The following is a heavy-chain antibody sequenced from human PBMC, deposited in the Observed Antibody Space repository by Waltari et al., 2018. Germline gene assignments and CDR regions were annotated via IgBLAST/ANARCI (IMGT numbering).Heavy chain of an antibody. Sequence: VLLLESGGGLVQPGGSLRLSCASSGFTFSSYAMSWCRQAPGKGLEWVSAISGSGGSTYYADSVKGRVTISRDNSKNTLYLQMNSLRAEDTAVYYCAKDGSKVVTYWYFDLWGRGTLVTVSS. V-gene: IGHV3-23*01. J-gene: IGHJ2*01. CDR1: GFTFSSYA. D-gene: IGHD2-21*02. CDR2: ISGSGGST. CDR3: AKDGSKVVTYWYFDL.